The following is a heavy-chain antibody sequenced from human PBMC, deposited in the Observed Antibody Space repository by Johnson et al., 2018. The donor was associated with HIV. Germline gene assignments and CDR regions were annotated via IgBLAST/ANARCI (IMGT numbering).Heavy chain of an antibody. CDR2: ISGSGGST. D-gene: IGHD4-17*01. CDR1: GFTFSSYA. V-gene: IGHV3-23*04. CDR3: ASAPPYGDYGDTFDI. J-gene: IGHJ3*02. Sequence: VQLVESGGGLVQPGGSLRLSCAASGFTFSSYAMSWVRQAPGKGLEWVSTISGSGGSTYCADSVKGRFTISRDTSKNTLYLQMNSLRAEDTAVYYCASAPPYGDYGDTFDIWGQGTMVSVSS.